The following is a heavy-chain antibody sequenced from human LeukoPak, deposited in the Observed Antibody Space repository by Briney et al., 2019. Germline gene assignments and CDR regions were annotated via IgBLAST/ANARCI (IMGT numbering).Heavy chain of an antibody. Sequence: GGSLSLSCAASGFTFSSYAMHWVRQAPGKGLEWVAVISYDGSNKYYADSVKGRFTISRDNSKNTLYLQMNSLRAEDTAVYYCARAGYRYCSGGSCPYYFDYWGQGTLVTVSS. CDR1: GFTFSSYA. J-gene: IGHJ4*02. V-gene: IGHV3-30-3*01. CDR3: ARAGYRYCSGGSCPYYFDY. D-gene: IGHD2-15*01. CDR2: ISYDGSNK.